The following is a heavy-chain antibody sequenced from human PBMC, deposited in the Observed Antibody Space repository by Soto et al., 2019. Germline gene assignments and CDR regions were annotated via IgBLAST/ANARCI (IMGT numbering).Heavy chain of an antibody. V-gene: IGHV3-74*01. J-gene: IGHJ4*02. CDR3: VLFNSTSGFDY. CDR1: GFAFSGYW. D-gene: IGHD6-6*01. Sequence: GGSLRLSCAGSGFAFSGYWMHWVRQAPGKGLVWVSRLNTDESTINYADSVKGRFTVSRDNAKNMLYLQMDSLRAEDTAVYYCVLFNSTSGFDYWGQGTLVTVSS. CDR2: LNTDESTI.